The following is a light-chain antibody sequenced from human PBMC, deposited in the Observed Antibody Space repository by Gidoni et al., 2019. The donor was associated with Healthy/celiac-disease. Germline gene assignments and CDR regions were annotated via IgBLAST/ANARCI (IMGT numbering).Light chain of an antibody. V-gene: IGKV3-20*01. J-gene: IGKJ1*01. CDR2: GAS. CDR1: QSVSSSY. CDR3: QHYGSSPGT. Sequence: IVLTQSPGTLSLSPGDRATFPCRASQSVSSSYLAWDQQKPGQAPSLLIYGASSRATGIPDRVSGSGSGTDFTLTISRLEPEDFAVYYCQHYGSSPGTFGQGTKVEIK.